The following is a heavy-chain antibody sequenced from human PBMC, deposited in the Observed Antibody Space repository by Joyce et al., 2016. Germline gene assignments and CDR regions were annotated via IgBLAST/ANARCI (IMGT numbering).Heavy chain of an antibody. CDR3: ASLRERSRNYPSDN. J-gene: IGHJ4*02. CDR1: GGTFSNSG. D-gene: IGHD3-16*01. CDR2: TIPRFGGA. Sequence: HVHLVQSGAAVKKPGSSVAVSCKTSGGTFSNSGISWVRQAPGQGIEWRGETIPRFGGANYGQKCQGRVTITADESTRTVYMELSSLTSEDTAVYYCASLRERSRNYPSDNWGPGTLVTVSS. V-gene: IGHV1-69*01.